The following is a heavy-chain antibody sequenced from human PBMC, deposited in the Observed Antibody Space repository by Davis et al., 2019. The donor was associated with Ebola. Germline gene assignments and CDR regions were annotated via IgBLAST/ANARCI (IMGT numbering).Heavy chain of an antibody. Sequence: GGSLRLSCRGSGYSFTSYWIGWVRQMPGKGLEWMGIIYPGDSDTRYSPSFQGQVTISADKSISTAYLQWSSLKASDTAMYYCARHWSDAFDIWGQGTMVTVSS. CDR2: IYPGDSDT. CDR1: GYSFTSYW. V-gene: IGHV5-51*01. J-gene: IGHJ3*02. CDR3: ARHWSDAFDI.